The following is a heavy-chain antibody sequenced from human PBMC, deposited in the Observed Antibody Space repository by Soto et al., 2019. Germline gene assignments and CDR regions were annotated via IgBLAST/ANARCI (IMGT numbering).Heavy chain of an antibody. V-gene: IGHV3-21*01. Sequence: SLRLSCAASGFTFSSYSMNWVRQAPGKGLEWVSSISSSSSYIYYADSVKGRFTISRDNAKNSLYLQMNSLRAEDTAVYYCARVVYDILTGYYKGGRDHYYYGMDVWGQGTTVTVSS. J-gene: IGHJ6*02. CDR2: ISSSSSYI. CDR1: GFTFSSYS. CDR3: ARVVYDILTGYYKGGRDHYYYGMDV. D-gene: IGHD3-9*01.